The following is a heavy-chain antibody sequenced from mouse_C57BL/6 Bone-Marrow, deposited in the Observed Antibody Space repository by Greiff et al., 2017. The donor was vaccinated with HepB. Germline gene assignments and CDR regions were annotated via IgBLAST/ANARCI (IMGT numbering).Heavy chain of an antibody. CDR2: IYPGDGDT. V-gene: IGHV1-82*01. D-gene: IGHD1-1*01. Sequence: QVQLQQSGPELVKPGASVKISCKASGYAFSSSWMNWVKQRPGKGLEWIGRIYPGDGDTNYNGKFKGKATLTADKSSSTAYMQLSSLTSEDSAVYFCARIYYYGSKDYWGQGTTLTVSS. CDR1: GYAFSSSW. J-gene: IGHJ2*01. CDR3: ARIYYYGSKDY.